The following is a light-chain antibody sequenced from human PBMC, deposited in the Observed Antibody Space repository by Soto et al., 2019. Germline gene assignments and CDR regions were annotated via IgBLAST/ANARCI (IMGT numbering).Light chain of an antibody. J-gene: IGKJ5*01. CDR3: QQYGSSPIT. CDR1: QSVTSN. V-gene: IGKV3-20*01. CDR2: GAS. Sequence: EIVMTQSPATLSVSPGERATLSCLASQSVTSNLAWYQQKPGQAPRLLIYGASSRATGIPDRFSGSGSGTDFTLTISRLEPEDFAVYYCQQYGSSPITVGQGTRLEIK.